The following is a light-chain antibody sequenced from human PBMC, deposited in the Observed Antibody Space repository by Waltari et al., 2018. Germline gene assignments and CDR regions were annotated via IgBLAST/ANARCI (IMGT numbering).Light chain of an antibody. J-gene: IGLJ2*01. CDR1: SGSIASNY. CDR2: EGN. V-gene: IGLV6-57*03. Sequence: NFFLTQPHSVSESPVKTVTISCTRTSGSIASNYVQWYQQRPGSAPTIVIYEGNQRPSGVPDRFSGSIDSSSNSASLTISGLKTEDEADYYCQSSDSSNQVFGGGTKVTVL. CDR3: QSSDSSNQV.